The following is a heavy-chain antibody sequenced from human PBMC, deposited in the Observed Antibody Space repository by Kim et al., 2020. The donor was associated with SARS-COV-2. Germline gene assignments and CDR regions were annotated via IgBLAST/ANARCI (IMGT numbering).Heavy chain of an antibody. Sequence: GGSLRLSCAASGFTSGFTFSSYAMGWVRQAPGKGLEWVSVISGSGGSTYYADSVEGRFSISRHNSKNTLYLQLNSLRAEDTAVYYCAKGRYCSGGTCYFENWGQGTVVTVSS. D-gene: IGHD2-15*01. CDR2: ISGSGGST. CDR3: AKGRYCSGGTCYFEN. V-gene: IGHV3-23*01. J-gene: IGHJ4*02. CDR1: GFTFSSYA.